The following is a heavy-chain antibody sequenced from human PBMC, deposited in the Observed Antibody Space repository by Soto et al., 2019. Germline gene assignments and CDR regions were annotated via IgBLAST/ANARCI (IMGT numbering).Heavy chain of an antibody. V-gene: IGHV1-46*01. CDR2: INPSGGST. D-gene: IGHD4-17*01. CDR3: ARDNGDYAYYYYGMDV. CDR1: GYTFTSYY. J-gene: IGHJ6*02. Sequence: QVQLVQSGAEVKKPGASVKVSCKASGYTFTSYYMHWVRQAPGQGLEWMGIINPSGGSTSYAQKFQGRVTMTRDTSTSTVYMELSSLRSEDTAVYYCARDNGDYAYYYYGMDVWGRGTTVTVSS.